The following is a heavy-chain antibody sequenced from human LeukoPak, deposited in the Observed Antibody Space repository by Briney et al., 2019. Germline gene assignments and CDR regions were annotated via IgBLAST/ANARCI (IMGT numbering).Heavy chain of an antibody. CDR2: VYYSGSA. Sequence: SETLSLTCTVSGGSIRGSSYYWGWIRQPPGKGLEYIGSVYYSGSAYHNPSLKSRVTISVDTSQNLLSLKVSSVTAADTAVYYCARDPGNPGYFDYWGQGMLVTVSS. J-gene: IGHJ4*02. CDR3: ARDPGNPGYFDY. CDR1: GGSIRGSSYY. V-gene: IGHV4-39*07.